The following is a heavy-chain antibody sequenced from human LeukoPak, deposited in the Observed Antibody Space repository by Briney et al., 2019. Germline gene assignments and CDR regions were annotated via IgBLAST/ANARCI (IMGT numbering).Heavy chain of an antibody. D-gene: IGHD3-22*01. J-gene: IGHJ4*02. CDR2: IYTSGTT. Sequence: SETLSLTSTVSGGSISSGSYYWSWIRQPAGKGLEWIGRIYTSGTTNYNPSLKSRVTISVDTSKNQFSLKLSSVTAADTAVYYCARDPWFYYDSGGYFQTWGQGTLVTVSS. V-gene: IGHV4-61*02. CDR1: GGSISSGSYY. CDR3: ARDPWFYYDSGGYFQT.